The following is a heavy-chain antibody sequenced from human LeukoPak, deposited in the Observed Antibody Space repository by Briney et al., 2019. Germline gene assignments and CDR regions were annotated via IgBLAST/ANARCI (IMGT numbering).Heavy chain of an antibody. D-gene: IGHD6-19*01. CDR2: IIPIFGTA. V-gene: IGHV1-69*05. CDR3: ARVKYPYSSGWYGEHYFDY. J-gene: IGHJ4*02. CDR1: GGTFSSYA. Sequence: SVKVSCKASGGTFSSYAISWVRQAPGQGLEWMGGIIPIFGTANYAQKFQGRVTITTDESTSTAYTELSSLRSEDTAVYYCARVKYPYSSGWYGEHYFDYWGQGTLVTVSS.